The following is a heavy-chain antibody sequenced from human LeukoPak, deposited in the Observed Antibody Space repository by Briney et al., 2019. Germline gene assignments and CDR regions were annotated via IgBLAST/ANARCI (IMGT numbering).Heavy chain of an antibody. CDR1: GYTLTELS. CDR3: ARGRTLFDY. CDR2: FDPEDGET. Sequence: GASVKVSCKVSGYTLTELSMHWVRQAPGKGLEWMGGFDPEDGETIYAQQFQDRVTMTRDTSTSTVYMELSSLRSEDTAVYYCARGRTLFDYWGQGTLVTVSS. V-gene: IGHV1-24*01. J-gene: IGHJ4*02.